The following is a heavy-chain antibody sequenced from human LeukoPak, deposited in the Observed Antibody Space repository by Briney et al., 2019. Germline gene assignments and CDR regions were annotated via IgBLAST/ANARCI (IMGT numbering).Heavy chain of an antibody. D-gene: IGHD1-26*01. Sequence: ASVKVSCKASGYTFTGYYMHWVRQAPGQGLEWMGWINPNSGGTNYAQKFQGRVTMTRDTSISTAYMELRSLRSDDTAVYYCARDAGATINDAFDIWGQGTMVTVSS. V-gene: IGHV1-2*02. CDR2: INPNSGGT. J-gene: IGHJ3*02. CDR3: ARDAGATINDAFDI. CDR1: GYTFTGYY.